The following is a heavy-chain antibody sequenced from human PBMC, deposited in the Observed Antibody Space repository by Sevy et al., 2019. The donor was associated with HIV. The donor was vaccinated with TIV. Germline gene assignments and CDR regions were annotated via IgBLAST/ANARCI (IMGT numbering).Heavy chain of an antibody. J-gene: IGHJ6*02. CDR1: GGSISSGGYY. Sequence: SETLSLTCTVSGGSISSGGYYWSWIRQHPGKGLEWIGYIYYSGSTYYNPSLKSRVTISVDTSKNQFSLKLSSVTAADTAVYYCAREKKTDIVVVPAAYYYYYGVDVWGRGTTVTVSS. CDR2: IYYSGST. V-gene: IGHV4-31*03. CDR3: AREKKTDIVVVPAAYYYYYGVDV. D-gene: IGHD2-2*01.